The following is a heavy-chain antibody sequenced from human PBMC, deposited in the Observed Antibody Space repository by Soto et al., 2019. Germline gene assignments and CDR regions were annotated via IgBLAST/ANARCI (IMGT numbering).Heavy chain of an antibody. Sequence: HPGGSLRLSCAASGFTFSSYAMSWVRQAPGKGLEWVSGIGASGAGTYYAASVKGRFTIYRDNSKNTLHLQMNSRRAEDTALYYCGLRKTGSYFDYWGQGTLVTVSS. V-gene: IGHV3-23*01. J-gene: IGHJ4*02. CDR2: IGASGAGT. CDR1: GFTFSSYA. CDR3: GLRKTGSYFDY. D-gene: IGHD3-9*01.